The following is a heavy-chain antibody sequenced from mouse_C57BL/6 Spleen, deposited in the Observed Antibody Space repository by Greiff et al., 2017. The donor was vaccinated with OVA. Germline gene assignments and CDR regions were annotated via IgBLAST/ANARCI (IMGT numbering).Heavy chain of an antibody. CDR3: TRYFGNYGYYAMDY. Sequence: QVQLKESGAELVRPGASVTLSCKASGYTFTDYEMHWVKQTPVHGLEWIGAIDPETGGTAYNQKFKGKAILTADKSSSTAYMQLRSLTTYDSAVYYCTRYFGNYGYYAMDYWGQGTSVTVSS. J-gene: IGHJ4*01. CDR2: IDPETGGT. D-gene: IGHD2-1*01. CDR1: GYTFTDYE. V-gene: IGHV1-15*01.